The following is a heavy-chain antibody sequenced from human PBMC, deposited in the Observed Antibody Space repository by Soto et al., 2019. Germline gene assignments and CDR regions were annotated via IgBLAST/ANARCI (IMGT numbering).Heavy chain of an antibody. J-gene: IGHJ4*02. CDR1: GGSIRSGDHY. V-gene: IGHV4-30-4*01. CDR2: VWYRGDT. D-gene: IGHD4-4*01. Sequence: QVQLQESGPGLVKPSQTLSLTCTVSGGSIRSGDHYWSWIRQSPGKGLEGIGYVWYRGDTFYKPALKSRLTMAVDTSKNQFSLRLSSVTAADTAVYYGVRGDPATTITTGDDWGQGIRVTVSS. CDR3: VRGDPATTITTGDD.